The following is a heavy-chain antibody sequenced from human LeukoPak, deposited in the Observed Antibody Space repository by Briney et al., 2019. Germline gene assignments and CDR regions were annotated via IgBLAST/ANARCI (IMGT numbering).Heavy chain of an antibody. D-gene: IGHD1-26*01. CDR1: GGSISSGGYY. CDR2: IYYSGST. V-gene: IGHV4-31*03. J-gene: IGHJ5*02. CDR3: ARDRGGSSSRMGDDWFDP. Sequence: PSETLSLTCTVSGGSISSGGYYWSWIRQHPGKGLEWIGYIYYSGSTYYNPSLKSRVTISVDTSKNQFSLKLSSVTAADTAVYYCARDRGGSSSRMGDDWFDPWGQGTLVTVSS.